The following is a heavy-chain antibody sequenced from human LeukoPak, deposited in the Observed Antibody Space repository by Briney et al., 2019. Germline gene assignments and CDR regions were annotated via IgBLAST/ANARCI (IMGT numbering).Heavy chain of an antibody. D-gene: IGHD6-19*01. CDR2: IYHSGSN. CDR1: GGSISSDGYS. J-gene: IGHJ2*01. V-gene: IGHV4-30-2*01. Sequence: SETLSLTCAVSGGSISSDGYSGSWMRQPRGKGWEWLVYIYHSGSNYYNPYLKSRVTISVDRSKNQFSLKLSSVTAADTAVYSCARDNGWEGRYWYFDLWGRGTLVTVSS. CDR3: ARDNGWEGRYWYFDL.